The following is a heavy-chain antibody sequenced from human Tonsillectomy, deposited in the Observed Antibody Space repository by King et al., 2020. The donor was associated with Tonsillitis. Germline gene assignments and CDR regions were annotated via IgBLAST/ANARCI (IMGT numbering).Heavy chain of an antibody. V-gene: IGHV3-30*02. J-gene: IGHJ3*02. CDR2: IRFDGSKQ. D-gene: IGHD3-22*01. CDR3: ARALRDYHDSSGYYYAFDI. CDR1: GFIFSDYS. Sequence: QVQLVESGGGVVQPGGSLRLSCAAAGFIFSDYSMHCVRQAPGKGLEWVAFIRFDGSKQMYADSVKGRFTISRDNSKNTLYVQMSSLSTDDTAVYYCARALRDYHDSSGYYYAFDIGGQGTVVTVSS.